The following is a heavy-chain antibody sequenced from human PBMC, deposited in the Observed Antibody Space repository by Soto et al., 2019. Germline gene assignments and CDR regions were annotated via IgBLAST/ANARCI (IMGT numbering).Heavy chain of an antibody. D-gene: IGHD2-15*01. CDR2: IYSSGGT. CDR1: GGAVSNFY. V-gene: IGHV4-4*07. CDR3: ARSSHKESWFDP. J-gene: IGHJ5*02. Sequence: RSLTCTVSGGAVSNFYLNWIRQPAGKGLEWIGRIYSSGGTNYNPSLRSRVTMSVDTSKNQFSLKLNSVTAADTAVYYCARSSHKESWFDPWGQGALVTVSS.